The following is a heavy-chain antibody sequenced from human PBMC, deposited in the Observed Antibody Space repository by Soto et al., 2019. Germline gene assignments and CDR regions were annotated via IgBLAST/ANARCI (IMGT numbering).Heavy chain of an antibody. J-gene: IGHJ6*02. D-gene: IGHD2-15*01. Sequence: SVKVSCKASGYTFTSYAMHWVRQAPGQRLEWMGWINAGNGNTKYSQRFQGRVTITRDTYASTVYMGLSSLRSEDTAVYYCARDIVVVVAATYSYYGMDVWGQGTTVTVSS. CDR1: GYTFTSYA. V-gene: IGHV1-3*01. CDR3: ARDIVVVVAATYSYYGMDV. CDR2: INAGNGNT.